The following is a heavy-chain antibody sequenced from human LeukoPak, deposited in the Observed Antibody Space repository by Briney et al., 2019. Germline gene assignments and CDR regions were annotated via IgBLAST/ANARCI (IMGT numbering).Heavy chain of an antibody. Sequence: GGSLSLSCSASGFTIGDFDMNWVRQAPGKGLEWISYISSTCSTICYADSVKGRCTISTDNAKISLFLQRISLRDEDTAGYYCSRERKLRYGDYPSYFDSWGQGTLFTVSS. CDR1: GFTIGDFD. CDR2: ISSTCSTI. V-gene: IGHV3-48*02. J-gene: IGHJ4*02. CDR3: SRERKLRYGDYPSYFDS. D-gene: IGHD4-17*01.